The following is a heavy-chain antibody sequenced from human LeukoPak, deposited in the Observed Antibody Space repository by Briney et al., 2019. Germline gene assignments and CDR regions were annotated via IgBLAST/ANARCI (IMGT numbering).Heavy chain of an antibody. V-gene: IGHV4-38-2*02. CDR3: AREAYYYDSSGYYPGC. Sequence: SETLSLTCTVSGGSISSYYWSWIRQPPGKGLEWIGSIYHSGSTYYNPSLKSRVTISVDTSKNQFSLKLSSVTAADTAVYYCAREAYYYDSSGYYPGCWGQGTLVTVSS. CDR2: IYHSGST. D-gene: IGHD3-22*01. CDR1: GGSISSYY. J-gene: IGHJ4*02.